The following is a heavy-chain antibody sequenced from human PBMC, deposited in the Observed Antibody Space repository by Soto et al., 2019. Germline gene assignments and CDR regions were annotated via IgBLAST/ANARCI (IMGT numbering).Heavy chain of an antibody. CDR3: ARDPYSSGWYYYYGMDV. CDR1: GGTFSSYA. J-gene: IGHJ6*02. D-gene: IGHD6-19*01. Sequence: SVKVSCKASGGTFSSYAISWVRQAPGQGLEWMGGIIPIFGTANYAQKFQGRVTITADESTSTAYMELSSLRSEDTAVYYCARDPYSSGWYYYYGMDVWGQGTTVTVSS. V-gene: IGHV1-69*13. CDR2: IIPIFGTA.